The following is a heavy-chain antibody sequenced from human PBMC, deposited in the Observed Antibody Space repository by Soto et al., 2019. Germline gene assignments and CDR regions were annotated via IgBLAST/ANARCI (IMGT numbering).Heavy chain of an antibody. CDR1: GYTFTSYG. Sequence: QVQLEQSGGEVKEPGASVKVSCKASGYTFTSYGISWMRQAPGRGLEWMGWINTSNSKTNYAQKVHGRVTMTTETSTKTVYMDLRSLRSDDTAIYYCARVGYDILTGYFSHHFDSWGQGTLVTVTS. CDR2: INTSNSKT. V-gene: IGHV1-18*01. J-gene: IGHJ4*02. D-gene: IGHD3-9*01. CDR3: ARVGYDILTGYFSHHFDS.